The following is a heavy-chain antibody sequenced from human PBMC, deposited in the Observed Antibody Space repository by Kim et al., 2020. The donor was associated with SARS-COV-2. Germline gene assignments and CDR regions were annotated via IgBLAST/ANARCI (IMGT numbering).Heavy chain of an antibody. J-gene: IGHJ6*03. V-gene: IGHV4-34*01. CDR1: GGSFSGYY. Sequence: SETLSLTCAVYGGSFSGYYWSWIRQPPGKGLEWIGEINHSGSTNHNPSLKSRVTISVDTSKNQFSLKLSSVTAADTAVYYCARALGGAAAGTLVWYYYYYMDVWGKGTTVTVSS. CDR2: INHSGST. CDR3: ARALGGAAAGTLVWYYYYYMDV. D-gene: IGHD6-13*01.